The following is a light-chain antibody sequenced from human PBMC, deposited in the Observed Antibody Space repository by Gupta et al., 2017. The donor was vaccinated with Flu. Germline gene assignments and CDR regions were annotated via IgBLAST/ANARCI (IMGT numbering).Light chain of an antibody. CDR1: QRVSSSY. J-gene: IGKJ2*01. CDR2: GAS. V-gene: IGKV3-20*01. Sequence: EIVLTQSPGTLSLSPGERATLSCRASQRVSSSYLALYQQKPGQAPRLLIYGASSRATGIPDRFSGSGSGTDFTLTISRLEPEDFAVYYCQQYGSSPSYTFGQGTKLEIK. CDR3: QQYGSSPSYT.